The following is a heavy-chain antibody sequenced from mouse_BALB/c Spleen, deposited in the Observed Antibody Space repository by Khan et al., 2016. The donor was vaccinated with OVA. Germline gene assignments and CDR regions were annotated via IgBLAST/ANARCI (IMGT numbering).Heavy chain of an antibody. Sequence: EVQLQESGPGLVKPSQSLSLTCTVTGYSITSDYAWNWIRQFPGNKLEWMGYISSSGSTNYNPALKSRISITRDTSKNQFFLQLNSVTTEDTATYYCARDGSRYYYAMDYWGQGTSVTGSS. V-gene: IGHV3-2*02. D-gene: IGHD2-3*01. CDR1: GYSITSDYA. J-gene: IGHJ4*01. CDR3: ARDGSRYYYAMDY. CDR2: ISSSGST.